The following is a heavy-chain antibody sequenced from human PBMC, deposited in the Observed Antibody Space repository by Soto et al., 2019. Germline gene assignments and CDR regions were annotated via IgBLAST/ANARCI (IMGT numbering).Heavy chain of an antibody. Sequence: QVQLVQSGAEVKKPGASVKVSCKASGYTFTSYGISWVRQAPGQGLDWMGWISAYNGNTNYAQKLQGRVTMTTDPSTSTAYMELRSLRSDDTAVYYCARDLGARGYYYYGMDVWGQGTTVTVSS. D-gene: IGHD3-10*01. CDR2: ISAYNGNT. CDR3: ARDLGARGYYYYGMDV. V-gene: IGHV1-18*01. CDR1: GYTFTSYG. J-gene: IGHJ6*02.